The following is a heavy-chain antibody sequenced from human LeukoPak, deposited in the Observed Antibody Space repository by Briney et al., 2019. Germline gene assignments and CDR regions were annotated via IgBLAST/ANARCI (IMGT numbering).Heavy chain of an antibody. J-gene: IGHJ3*02. CDR1: GFTFDDYA. CDR2: ISWNSGSI. Sequence: PGGSLRLSRAASGFTFDDYAMHWVRQAPGKGLEWVSGISWNSGSIGYADSVKGRFTISRDNAKNSLYLQMNSLRAEDMALYYCAKLGGYHDAFDIWGQGTMVTVSS. CDR3: AKLGGYHDAFDI. D-gene: IGHD5-18*01. V-gene: IGHV3-9*03.